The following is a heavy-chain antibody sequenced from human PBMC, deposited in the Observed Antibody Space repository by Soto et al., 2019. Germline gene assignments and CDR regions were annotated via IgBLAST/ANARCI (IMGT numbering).Heavy chain of an antibody. D-gene: IGHD6-13*01. CDR3: ARVSATGTRWFDP. Sequence: SETLSLTCTVSGGSISSGDYYWSWIRQPPGKGLEWIGYIYYSGSTYYNPSLKSRVTISVDTSKNQFSLKLSSVTAADTAVYYCARVSATGTRWFDPWGPGTLVTVSS. J-gene: IGHJ5*02. CDR2: IYYSGST. CDR1: GGSISSGDYY. V-gene: IGHV4-30-4*01.